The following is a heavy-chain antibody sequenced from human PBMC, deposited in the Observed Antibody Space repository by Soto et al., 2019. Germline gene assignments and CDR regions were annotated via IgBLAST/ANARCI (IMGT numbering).Heavy chain of an antibody. J-gene: IGHJ5*02. Sequence: PSETLSLTCTVSGDSISSSNYFWGWIRQPPGKGLEWIGTIFYSGSTYYNPSLKSRVTISVDTSKNQFSLKLTSVTAADTALYYCARHNRYSSTWFEGWFDPWGQGTLVTVSS. CDR2: IFYSGST. CDR1: GDSISSSNYF. V-gene: IGHV4-39*01. CDR3: ARHNRYSSTWFEGWFDP. D-gene: IGHD6-13*01.